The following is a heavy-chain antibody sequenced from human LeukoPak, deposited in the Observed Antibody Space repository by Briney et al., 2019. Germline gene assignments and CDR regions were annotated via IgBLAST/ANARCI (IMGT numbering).Heavy chain of an antibody. D-gene: IGHD4-17*01. J-gene: IGHJ6*03. CDR1: GDSISSGSYY. CDR2: IYTSGST. Sequence: SETLSLTCEVSGDSISSGSYYWTWIRQPAGKGLEWIGRIYTSGSTNYNPSLKSRVTISVDTSKNQFSLKLSSVTAADTAVYYCARDYAVPYYYYMDVWGKGTTVTVSS. CDR3: ARDYAVPYYYYMDV. V-gene: IGHV4-61*02.